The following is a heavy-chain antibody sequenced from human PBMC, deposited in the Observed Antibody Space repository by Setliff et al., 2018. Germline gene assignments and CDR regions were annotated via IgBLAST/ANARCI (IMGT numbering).Heavy chain of an antibody. CDR1: GYTFTSYY. CDR2: INPSGGST. V-gene: IGHV1-46*01. J-gene: IGHJ4*02. Sequence: AAVKVSCKASGYTFTSYYMHWVRQAPGQGLEWMGIINPSGGSTSYAQKFQGRVTMTRDTSTSTVYMELSSLRSEDTAVYYCARDEGSGWYVGYWGQGTLVTVSS. CDR3: ARDEGSGWYVGY. D-gene: IGHD6-19*01.